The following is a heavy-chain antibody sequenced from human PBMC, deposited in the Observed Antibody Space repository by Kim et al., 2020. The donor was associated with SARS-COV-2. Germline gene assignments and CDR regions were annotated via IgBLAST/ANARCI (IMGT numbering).Heavy chain of an antibody. D-gene: IGHD2-2*01. CDR3: VKGPHTSSPRCQY. Sequence: GGSLRLSCPASGFAFSNSAMGWVRQAPGKGLEWLSLITGGGETTYYADSVRGRFTTSRDNSKNTLYLQMNGLRVDDTAVYYCVKGPHTSSPRCQYWGQGTLVTVSS. V-gene: IGHV3-23*01. J-gene: IGHJ4*02. CDR1: GFAFSNSA. CDR2: ITGGGETT.